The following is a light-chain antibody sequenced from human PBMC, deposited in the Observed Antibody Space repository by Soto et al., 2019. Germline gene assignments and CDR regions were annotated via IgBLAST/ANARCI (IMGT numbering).Light chain of an antibody. Sequence: PGERATLSCWASQSLRSSYLAWYQRKPGQAPRLLMFGASRRATGIPDRFNGSGSGTDVILTISRLEPEDVAVYYCQQHGTSPYTFGQGTVLELK. V-gene: IGKV3-20*01. CDR3: QQHGTSPYT. CDR2: GAS. J-gene: IGKJ2*01. CDR1: QSLRSSY.